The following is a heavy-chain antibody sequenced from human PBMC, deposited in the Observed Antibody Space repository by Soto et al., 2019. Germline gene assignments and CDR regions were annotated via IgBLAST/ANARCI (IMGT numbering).Heavy chain of an antibody. D-gene: IGHD4-17*01. J-gene: IGHJ2*01. CDR1: GFPFSNYG. CDR2: ISYDEDNI. Sequence: PGGSLRLSCVGSGFPFSNYGMHWVRQAPGEGLEWVAVISYDEDNIYYADSVKGRFTISRDNSKDTLYLQMNSLRPEDTAVYFCAKSGTTVTTFWYFDLWGRGTLVTVSS. V-gene: IGHV3-30*18. CDR3: AKSGTTVTTFWYFDL.